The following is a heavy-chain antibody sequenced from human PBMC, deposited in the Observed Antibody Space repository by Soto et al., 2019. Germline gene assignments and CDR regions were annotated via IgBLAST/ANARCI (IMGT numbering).Heavy chain of an antibody. Sequence: QVQLVESGGGVVQPGRSLRLSCAASGFTFSSYGMHWVRQAPGKGLEWVAVIWYDGSNKYYADSVKGRFTISRDNSKNTLYLQMNRLRAEDTAVYYCARDGAAMDYWGQGTLVTVSS. J-gene: IGHJ4*02. CDR2: IWYDGSNK. V-gene: IGHV3-33*01. CDR1: GFTFSSYG. D-gene: IGHD5-18*01. CDR3: ARDGAAMDY.